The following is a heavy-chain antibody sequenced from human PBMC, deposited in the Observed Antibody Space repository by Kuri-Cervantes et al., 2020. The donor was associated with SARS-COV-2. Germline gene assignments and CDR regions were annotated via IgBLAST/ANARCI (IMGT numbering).Heavy chain of an antibody. CDR1: GYTFTSYG. Sequence: ASVKVSCKASGYTFTSYGISWVRQAPGQGLKWMGWISAYNGNTNYAQKLQGRVTMTTDTSTSTAYVELRSLRSDDTAVYYCARDPHIVVVPAAQGWFDPWGQGTLVTVSS. J-gene: IGHJ5*02. V-gene: IGHV1-18*01. CDR3: ARDPHIVVVPAAQGWFDP. D-gene: IGHD2-2*01. CDR2: ISAYNGNT.